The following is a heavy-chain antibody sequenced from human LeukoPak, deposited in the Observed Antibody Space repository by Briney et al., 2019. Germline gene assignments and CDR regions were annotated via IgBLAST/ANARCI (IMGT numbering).Heavy chain of an antibody. J-gene: IGHJ4*02. CDR1: GFSFSSYA. Sequence: GGSLRLSCAASGFSFSSYAMSWVRQAPGKGLEWVSSISGSGGITYYADSVKGRFTISRDNSKNTLHLQMNSLRAEDTAIYYCAKQAYDSPRTDFDYWGQGTLVTVSS. V-gene: IGHV3-23*01. D-gene: IGHD3-22*01. CDR3: AKQAYDSPRTDFDY. CDR2: ISGSGGIT.